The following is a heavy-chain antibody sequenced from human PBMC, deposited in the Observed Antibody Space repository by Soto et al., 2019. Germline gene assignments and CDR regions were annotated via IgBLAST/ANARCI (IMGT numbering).Heavy chain of an antibody. J-gene: IGHJ3*02. V-gene: IGHV3-30*18. Sequence: GGSLRLSCAASGFTFSSYGMHWVRQAPGKGLEWVAVISYDGSNKYYADSVKGRFTISRDNSKNTLYLQMNSLRAEDTAVYYCAKGVRDSSGYYSYAFDIWGQGTMVTVSS. CDR1: GFTFSSYG. D-gene: IGHD3-22*01. CDR3: AKGVRDSSGYYSYAFDI. CDR2: ISYDGSNK.